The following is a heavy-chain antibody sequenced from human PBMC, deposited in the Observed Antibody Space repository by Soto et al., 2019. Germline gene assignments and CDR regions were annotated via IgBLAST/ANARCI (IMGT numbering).Heavy chain of an antibody. V-gene: IGHV3-74*01. Sequence: GGSLRLSCAASGFTFSSYWMHWVRQAPGKGLVWVSRINSDRRSTSYADSVKGRFTISRDNAKNTLYLQMNSLRAEDTAVYYFARDPSPRDVIAVAAHFVYGGQRTLVTVSS. CDR2: INSDRRST. CDR3: ARDPSPRDVIAVAAHFVY. D-gene: IGHD6-19*01. J-gene: IGHJ4*02. CDR1: GFTFSSYW.